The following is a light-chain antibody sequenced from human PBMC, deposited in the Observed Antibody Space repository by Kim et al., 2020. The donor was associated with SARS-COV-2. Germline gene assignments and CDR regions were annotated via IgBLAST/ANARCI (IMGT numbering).Light chain of an antibody. CDR1: NSNIGAGYE. V-gene: IGLV1-40*01. J-gene: IGLJ2*01. CDR2: DNY. Sequence: QSVLTQPPSMSGAPWQSVTISCTGSNSNIGAGYEVHWYQQLPGTAPKLLIYDNYNRPSGVPDRFSGSRSATSASLAISGLQAEDEGEYYCQSYDTGLSGIIFGGGTQLTVL. CDR3: QSYDTGLSGII.